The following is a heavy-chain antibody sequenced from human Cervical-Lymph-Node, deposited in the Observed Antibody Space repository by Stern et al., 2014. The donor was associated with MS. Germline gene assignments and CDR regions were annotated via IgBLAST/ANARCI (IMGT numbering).Heavy chain of an antibody. D-gene: IGHD3-22*01. Sequence: EVQLVQSGAEVKKAGESLKISCQVSGYSFTTSWIGWVRQIPGKGLVWLGIISPDDCDVRYRPSFQWHVPISGDKFIDSAYVQWSSLKASDTAMYYCARHKGYYYDTSGGRSFDIWGQGTMVTVSS. J-gene: IGHJ3*02. V-gene: IGHV5-51*01. CDR2: ISPDDCDV. CDR3: ARHKGYYYDTSGGRSFDI. CDR1: GYSFTTSW.